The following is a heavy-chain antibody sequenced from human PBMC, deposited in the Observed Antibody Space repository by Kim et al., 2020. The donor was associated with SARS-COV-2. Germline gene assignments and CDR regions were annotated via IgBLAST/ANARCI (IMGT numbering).Heavy chain of an antibody. J-gene: IGHJ6*02. CDR1: GYTFTSYD. V-gene: IGHV1-8*01. D-gene: IGHD2-15*01. CDR3: ARIMGDNCSGGRCYYYYGMDV. Sequence: ASVKVSCKASGYTFTSYDVNWVRQAPGQGLEWMGWMNPNSDSTGYAQNFQGRVTMTRDTSTRTAYMELSSLRSEDTAVYYCARIMGDNCSGGRCYYYYGMDVWGQGTTVTVSS. CDR2: MNPNSDST.